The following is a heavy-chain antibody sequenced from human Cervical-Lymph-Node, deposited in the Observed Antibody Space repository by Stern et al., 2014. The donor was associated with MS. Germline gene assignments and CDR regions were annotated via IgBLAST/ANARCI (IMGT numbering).Heavy chain of an antibody. Sequence: LLPSGPDANEPPAPLPLSCKGSGYTFTPYSIGPARPLPGTGLEPPAIIYPGDSDTRYSPSFQGQVTMSADKSISTAYLQWSGLRVSDTATYYCARLGGAQRADFDYWGHGTLVTVSS. J-gene: IGHJ4*01. CDR1: GYTFTPYS. CDR2: IYPGDSDT. D-gene: IGHD3-16*01. CDR3: ARLGGAQRADFDY. V-gene: IGHV5-51*01.